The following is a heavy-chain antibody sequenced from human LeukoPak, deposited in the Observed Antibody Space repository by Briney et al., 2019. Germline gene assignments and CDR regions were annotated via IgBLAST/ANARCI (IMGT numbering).Heavy chain of an antibody. J-gene: IGHJ4*02. CDR2: TYYRSKWYN. Sequence: SQTLSLTYAISGDSVSSNSAAWNWLRQSPSRGLEGLGSTYYRSKWYNDYAVSVKSRITTIPDTSKNQFSLQLNSVTPEATAVYYCARGYYDILTGYYPFDYWGQGTLLTVSS. D-gene: IGHD3-9*01. CDR3: ARGYYDILTGYYPFDY. V-gene: IGHV6-1*01. CDR1: GDSVSSNSAA.